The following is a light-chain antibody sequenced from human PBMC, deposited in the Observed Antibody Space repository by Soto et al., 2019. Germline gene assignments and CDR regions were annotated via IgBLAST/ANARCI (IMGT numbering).Light chain of an antibody. J-gene: IGLJ2*01. CDR3: AAWDDSLNGYVV. Sequence: QPVLTQPPSVSDAPRQRVTISCSGSSSNIGNNAVNWYQQLPGKAPKLLIYYDDLLPSGVSDRFSGSKSGTSASLAISGLQSEDEADYYCAAWDDSLNGYVVFGGGTKLTVL. V-gene: IGLV1-36*01. CDR1: SSNIGNNA. CDR2: YDD.